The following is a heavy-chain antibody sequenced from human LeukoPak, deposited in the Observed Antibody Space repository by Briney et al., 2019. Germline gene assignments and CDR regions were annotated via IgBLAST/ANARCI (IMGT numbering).Heavy chain of an antibody. CDR3: ARDRDDYGGNVGAFDI. CDR2: ISAYNGNT. D-gene: IGHD4-23*01. CDR1: GYTFTSYG. Sequence: ASVKVSCKASGYTFTSYGISWVRQAPGQGLEWMGWISAYNGNTNYAQKLQGRVTMTTDTSTSTAYMELRSLRSDDTAVYYCARDRDDYGGNVGAFDIWGQGTMVTVSS. J-gene: IGHJ3*02. V-gene: IGHV1-18*01.